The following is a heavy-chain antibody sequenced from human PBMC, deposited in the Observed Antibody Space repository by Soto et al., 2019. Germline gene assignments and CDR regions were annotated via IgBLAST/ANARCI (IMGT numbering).Heavy chain of an antibody. CDR2: ISSSSDYI. D-gene: IGHD2-2*01. CDR3: ARIESGIYSSSNDH. V-gene: IGHV3-21*01. CDR1: GFTFNTYS. J-gene: IGHJ4*02. Sequence: GGSLRLSCAAFGFTFNTYSMTWVRQAPGKGLEWVSSISSSSDYIYYADSVKGRFTISRDNAKNSLFLQMNSLRAEDTAVYYCARIESGIYSSSNDHWGLGTLVTVSS.